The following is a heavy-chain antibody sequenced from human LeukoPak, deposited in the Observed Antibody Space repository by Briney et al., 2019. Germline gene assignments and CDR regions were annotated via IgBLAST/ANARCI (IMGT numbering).Heavy chain of an antibody. D-gene: IGHD1-26*01. V-gene: IGHV1-2*02. CDR3: ARDRRASGSPYFDY. CDR1: GYTFTGYY. CDR2: INPNSGGT. J-gene: IGHJ4*02. Sequence: GASVKVPCKASGYTFTGYYMHWVRQAPGQGLEWMGWINPNSGGTNYAQKFQGRVTMTRDTSISTAYMELSRLRSDDTAVYYCARDRRASGSPYFDYWGQGTLVTVSS.